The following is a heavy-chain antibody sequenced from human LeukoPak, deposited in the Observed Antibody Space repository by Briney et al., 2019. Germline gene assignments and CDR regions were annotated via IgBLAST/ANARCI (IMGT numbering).Heavy chain of an antibody. CDR3: ARAGVWDYSDSSGYHNAAFDI. J-gene: IGHJ3*02. CDR1: GYTFTSYY. D-gene: IGHD3-22*01. Sequence: ASVKVSCKASGYTFTSYYMHWVRQAPGQGLEGMGWINPSSGGTNYAQKFQGRVTVTRDTSISTAYMDLSRLRSDDTAVYYCARAGVWDYSDSSGYHNAAFDIWGQGTMVTVSS. CDR2: INPSSGGT. V-gene: IGHV1-2*02.